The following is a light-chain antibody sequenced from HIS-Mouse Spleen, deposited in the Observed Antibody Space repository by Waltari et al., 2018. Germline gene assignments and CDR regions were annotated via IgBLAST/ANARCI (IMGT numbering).Light chain of an antibody. J-gene: IGKJ2*01. CDR3: QQYDNLYT. V-gene: IGKV1-33*01. Sequence: DIQMTQSPSSLSSSVGDRVTITCQGSQDISKYLNWYQQKPGEAPKLLIYDASNLETGVPSRFSGSGSETDFTFTISSLQPEDIATYYCQQYDNLYTFGQGTKLEIK. CDR2: DAS. CDR1: QDISKY.